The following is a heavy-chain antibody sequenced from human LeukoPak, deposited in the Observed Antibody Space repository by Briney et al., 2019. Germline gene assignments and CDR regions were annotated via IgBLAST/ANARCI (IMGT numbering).Heavy chain of an antibody. D-gene: IGHD6-13*01. CDR2: ISYDGSNK. Sequence: GGSLRLSCAAPGFTFSSYGMHWVRQAPGKGLEWVAVISYDGSNKYYADSVKGRFTISRDNSKNTLYLQMNSLRAEDTAVYYCAKSIAAAGTRDWFYGMDVWGQGTTVTVSS. J-gene: IGHJ6*02. CDR1: GFTFSSYG. CDR3: AKSIAAAGTRDWFYGMDV. V-gene: IGHV3-30*18.